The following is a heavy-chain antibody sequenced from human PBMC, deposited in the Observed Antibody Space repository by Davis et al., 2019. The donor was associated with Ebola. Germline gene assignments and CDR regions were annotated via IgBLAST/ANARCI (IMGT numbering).Heavy chain of an antibody. D-gene: IGHD1-26*01. CDR1: GFTFSSYA. CDR2: ISGSGGST. J-gene: IGHJ4*02. Sequence: GGSLRLTCAASGFTFSSYAMSWVRQAPGKGLEWVSAISGSGGSTYYADSVKGRFTISRDNSKNTLYLQMNSLRAEDTALYYCAKAPYSGNYLGYFDYWGQGTLVTVSS. V-gene: IGHV3-23*01. CDR3: AKAPYSGNYLGYFDY.